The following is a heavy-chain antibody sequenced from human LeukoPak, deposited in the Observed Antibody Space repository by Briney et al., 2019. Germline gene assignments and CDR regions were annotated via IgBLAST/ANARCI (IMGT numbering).Heavy chain of an antibody. V-gene: IGHV4-39*01. J-gene: IGHJ2*01. Sequence: PSETLSLTCTVSGGSISSYYWGWIRQPPGKGLEWVGTIFYSGSTYYNSSLRSRLTISVDTSKNQFSLKLSSVTAADTAVYYCARRDYGSGSYYKNWYFDLWGRGTLVTVSS. CDR3: ARRDYGSGSYYKNWYFDL. CDR2: IFYSGST. CDR1: GGSISSYY. D-gene: IGHD3-10*01.